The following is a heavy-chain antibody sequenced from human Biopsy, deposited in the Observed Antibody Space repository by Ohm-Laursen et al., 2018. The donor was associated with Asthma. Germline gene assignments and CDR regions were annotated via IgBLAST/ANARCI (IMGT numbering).Heavy chain of an antibody. CDR1: GFAVSRGH. D-gene: IGHD3-22*01. CDR3: ARGDSSNWSHYYFDY. J-gene: IGHJ4*02. V-gene: IGHV3-53*01. CDR2: IYSGGTS. Sequence: SLRLSCTASGFAVSRGHMYWVRQAPGKGLEWVSVIYSGGTSHTADSVMGRFTISRDYSKNTLYLQMHSMRAEDKAVYYCARGDSSNWSHYYFDYWGQGTLVTVSS.